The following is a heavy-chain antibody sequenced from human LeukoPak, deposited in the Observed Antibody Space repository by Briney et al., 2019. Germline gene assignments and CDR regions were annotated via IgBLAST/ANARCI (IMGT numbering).Heavy chain of an antibody. CDR1: GGTFSSYA. Sequence: GASVKVSCKASGGTFSSYAISWVRQAPGQGLEWMGGIIPIFGTANYAQKFQGRVTLTTDESTSTAYMELSSLRSEDTAVYYCAIRTPYCGGDCYSLVDYWGQGTLVTVSS. D-gene: IGHD2-21*02. V-gene: IGHV1-69*05. J-gene: IGHJ4*02. CDR2: IIPIFGTA. CDR3: AIRTPYCGGDCYSLVDY.